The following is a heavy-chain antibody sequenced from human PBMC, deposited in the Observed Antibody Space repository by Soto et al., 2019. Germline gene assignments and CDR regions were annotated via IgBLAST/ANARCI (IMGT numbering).Heavy chain of an antibody. J-gene: IGHJ4*02. V-gene: IGHV5-51*01. CDR2: IKPGTSDI. Sequence: GASLKISCKDGGYNLGSAWIGSVRQMPGKGPEWMGLIKPGTSDIRYSPLFRGQVTISADEAVTTAYSQWSGLKASDSAMYYCASQYYFICDSWDQGPRSTVST. CDR3: ASQYYFICDS. D-gene: IGHD3-10*01. CDR1: GYNLGSAW.